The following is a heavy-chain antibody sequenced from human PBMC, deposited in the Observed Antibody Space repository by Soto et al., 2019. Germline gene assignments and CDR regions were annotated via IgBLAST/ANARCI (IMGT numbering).Heavy chain of an antibody. J-gene: IGHJ4*02. V-gene: IGHV3-33*01. Sequence: HPGGSLRLSCAASGFTFSTYGMHWVRQAPGKGLEWVAVIWYDGSNKYYADSVEGRFTISRDNSKNTLYLQMNSLRAEDTAVYYCASGKGYSYGYFDSWGLGTLVTVSS. CDR2: IWYDGSNK. CDR3: ASGKGYSYGYFDS. D-gene: IGHD5-18*01. CDR1: GFTFSTYG.